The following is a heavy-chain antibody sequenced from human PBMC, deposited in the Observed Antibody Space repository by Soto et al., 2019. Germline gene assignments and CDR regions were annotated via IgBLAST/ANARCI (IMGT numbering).Heavy chain of an antibody. D-gene: IGHD3-10*01. J-gene: IGHJ5*02. CDR3: ARHFSAEDPYPMVRGGPYIWNWFDP. CDR1: GFTFSSYW. V-gene: IGHV3-74*01. Sequence: GGSLRLSCAASGFTFSSYWMHWVRQAPGKGLVWVSRINSDGSSTSYADSVKGRFTISRDNAKNTLYLQMNSLRAEDTAVYYCARHFSAEDPYPMVRGGPYIWNWFDPWGQGTLVTVSS. CDR2: INSDGSST.